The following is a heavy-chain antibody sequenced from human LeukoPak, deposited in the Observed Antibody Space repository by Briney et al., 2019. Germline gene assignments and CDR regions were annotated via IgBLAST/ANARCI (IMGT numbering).Heavy chain of an antibody. J-gene: IGHJ5*02. CDR1: GYTFTGYY. Sequence: ASVKVSCKASGYTFTGYYMHLVRQAPGQGLEWMGWINPNSGGTNYAQKFQGRVTMTRDTSISTAYMELSRLRSDDTAVYYCAGFRYSGSYSFDPWGQGTLVTVSS. D-gene: IGHD1-26*01. CDR3: AGFRYSGSYSFDP. CDR2: INPNSGGT. V-gene: IGHV1-2*02.